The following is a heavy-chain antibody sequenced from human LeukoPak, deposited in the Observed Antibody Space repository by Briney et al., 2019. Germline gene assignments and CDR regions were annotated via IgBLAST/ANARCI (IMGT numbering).Heavy chain of an antibody. Sequence: SVKVSCKASGYTFTSYDINWVRQAPGQGLEWTGGIIPMFGTANYAQKFQDRVTITADKSTNTDYMELSSLRSEDTAVYYCASLNYYDTSGYFDYWGQGTLVTVSS. CDR3: ASLNYYDTSGYFDY. CDR1: GYTFTSYD. V-gene: IGHV1-69*06. J-gene: IGHJ4*02. CDR2: IIPMFGTA. D-gene: IGHD3-22*01.